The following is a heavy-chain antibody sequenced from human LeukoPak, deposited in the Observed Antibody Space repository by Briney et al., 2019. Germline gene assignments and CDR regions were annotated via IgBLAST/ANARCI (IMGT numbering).Heavy chain of an antibody. Sequence: PGGSLRLSCAVSGFTFSAYSMNWVRQAPGKGLEWVSSISSTSDYIYYADSVKGRFTISRDNAKNSLYLQMNSLRVEDTAVYYCARDASVLGFDPWGQGTLVTVSS. V-gene: IGHV3-21*01. J-gene: IGHJ5*02. CDR2: ISSTSDYI. D-gene: IGHD3-3*02. CDR3: ARDASVLGFDP. CDR1: GFTFSAYS.